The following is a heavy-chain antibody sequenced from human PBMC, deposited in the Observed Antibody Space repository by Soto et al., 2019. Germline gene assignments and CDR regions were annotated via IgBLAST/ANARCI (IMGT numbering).Heavy chain of an antibody. CDR3: AAVPVLRFLKWLPAYFGC. J-gene: IGHJ4*02. V-gene: IGHV1-58*01. CDR2: LVVGSGNT. CDR1: GFMFTSSA. D-gene: IGHD3-3*01. Sequence: GASVKVSCKTSGFMFTSSAVQWVRQARGQRLEWIGWLVVGSGNTHYAQHFQERVTLTRDMSTGTAYMELSSLRSEDTAVYYCAAVPVLRFLKWLPAYFGCCDKGPRVTVSS.